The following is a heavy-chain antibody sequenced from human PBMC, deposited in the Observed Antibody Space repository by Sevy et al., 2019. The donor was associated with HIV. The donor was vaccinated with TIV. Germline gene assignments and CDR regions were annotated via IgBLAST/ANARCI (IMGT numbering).Heavy chain of an antibody. D-gene: IGHD5-18*01. Sequence: GGSLRLSCAASGFIVSSNYMSWVRQAPWKGLEWVSVIYSGGSTYYADSVKGRFTISRDNSKNTLYLQMNSLRAEDTAVYYCARDRNTAMVIGMDVWGQGTTVTVSS. CDR2: IYSGGST. V-gene: IGHV3-53*01. J-gene: IGHJ6*02. CDR1: GFIVSSNY. CDR3: ARDRNTAMVIGMDV.